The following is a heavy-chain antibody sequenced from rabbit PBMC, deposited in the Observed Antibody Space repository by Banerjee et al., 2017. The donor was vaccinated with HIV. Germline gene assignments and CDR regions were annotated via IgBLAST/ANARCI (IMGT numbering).Heavy chain of an antibody. Sequence: QEQLVESGGDLVKPGASLTLTCTASGFSFSSGYYMCWVRQAPGKGLEWIACIYAGNSVGTYYASWAKGRFTISKTSSTTVTLQMTSLTAADTATYFCARGVVAGIYFNLWGQGTLVTVS. D-gene: IGHD4-1*01. CDR3: ARGVVAGIYFNL. CDR2: IYAGNSVGT. CDR1: GFSFSSGYY. V-gene: IGHV1S45*01. J-gene: IGHJ4*01.